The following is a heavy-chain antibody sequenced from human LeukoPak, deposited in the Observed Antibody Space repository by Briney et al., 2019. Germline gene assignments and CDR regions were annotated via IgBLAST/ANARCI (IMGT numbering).Heavy chain of an antibody. D-gene: IGHD3-10*01. J-gene: IGHJ3*02. V-gene: IGHV4-59*01. CDR1: RGSLSNYQ. CDR3: ATEGDYYDSGTFYKTLDI. Sequence: PSETLSLTCKISRGSLSNYQWSWIRQSPGKGLEWIGYISYTGSADYNPSPQSRVSISLDTSKSQFSLRLTSVTAADTAVYYCATEGDYYDSGTFYKTLDIWGQGSMVTVSS. CDR2: ISYTGSA.